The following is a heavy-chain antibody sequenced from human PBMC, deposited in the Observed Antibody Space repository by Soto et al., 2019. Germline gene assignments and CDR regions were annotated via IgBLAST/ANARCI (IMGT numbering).Heavy chain of an antibody. Sequence: QVKLQESGPGLVKPSQTLSLTCSVSGASTVSNYHWPWIRQPPGKGLEWMGYIFNSGTTFYNPSLTSRVSISMDTSGTHFSLELRSVTAADTAVYYCALALGPTTGLDYWGQGTLVTVSS. CDR2: IFNSGTT. V-gene: IGHV4-31*02. D-gene: IGHD1-26*01. CDR1: GASTVSNYH. CDR3: ALALGPTTGLDY. J-gene: IGHJ4*02.